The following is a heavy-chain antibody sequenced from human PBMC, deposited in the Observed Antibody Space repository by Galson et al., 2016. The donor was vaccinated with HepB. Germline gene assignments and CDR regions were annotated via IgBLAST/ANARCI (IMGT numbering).Heavy chain of an antibody. CDR2: IYYSGIT. CDR3: ARLGGYSYGYSDY. Sequence: SETLSLTCTVSGGSISSYYWSWIRQPPGKGLEWIGYIYYSGITNYNPSLKSRVTISVDTSKNQFSLKLSSVTAADTAVYYCARLGGYSYGYSDYWGQGTLVTVSS. J-gene: IGHJ4*02. D-gene: IGHD5-18*01. V-gene: IGHV4-59*01. CDR1: GGSISSYY.